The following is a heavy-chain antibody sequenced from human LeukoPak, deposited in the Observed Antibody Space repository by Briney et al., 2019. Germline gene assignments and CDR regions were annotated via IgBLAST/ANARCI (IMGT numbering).Heavy chain of an antibody. V-gene: IGHV4-59*08. CDR1: GGSISTYY. D-gene: IGHD3-16*01. Sequence: SETLALTCTVSGGSISTYYWSWIRQPPGKGLEGLGDVYHSWRTNYNPSPKSPVHISLDTSKKQFSLKVTPVTAADTAVYYCARLGAVSDAFYIWGQEPMVSVSS. CDR2: VYHSWRT. CDR3: ARLGAVSDAFYI. J-gene: IGHJ3*02.